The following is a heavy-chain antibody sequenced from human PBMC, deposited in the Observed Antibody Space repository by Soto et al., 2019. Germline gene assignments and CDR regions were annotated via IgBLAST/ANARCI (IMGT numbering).Heavy chain of an antibody. D-gene: IGHD3-10*01. V-gene: IGHV4-61*01. CDR2: VYYSGST. J-gene: IGHJ4*02. CDR3: ARERVGEFDC. Sequence: PSETLSLTCTVSGGSVNSGSYYWSWIRQSPGKGLEWLGYVYYSGSTKYNPTLKSRVTISVDLSKNQFSLKLTSVTAADTAVYYCARERVGEFDCWGRGTLVTVSS. CDR1: GGSVNSGSYY.